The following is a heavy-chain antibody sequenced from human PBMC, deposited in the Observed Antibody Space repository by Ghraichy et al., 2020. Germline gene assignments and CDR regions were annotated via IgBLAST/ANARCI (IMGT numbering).Heavy chain of an antibody. V-gene: IGHV1-69*13. CDR1: GGTFSSYA. J-gene: IGHJ5*02. Sequence: SVKVSCKASGGTFSSYAISWVRQAPGQGLEWMGGIIPIFGTANYAQKFQGRVTITADESTSTAYMELSSLRSEDTAVYYCARSTVVVPAAPYNWFDPWGQGTLVTVSS. D-gene: IGHD2-2*01. CDR2: IIPIFGTA. CDR3: ARSTVVVPAAPYNWFDP.